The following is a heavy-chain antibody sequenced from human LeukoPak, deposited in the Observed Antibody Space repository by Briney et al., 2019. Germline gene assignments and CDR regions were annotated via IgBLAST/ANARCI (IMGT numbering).Heavy chain of an antibody. V-gene: IGHV3-30-3*01. CDR3: ARDRGSPAIAD. CDR2: ISYDGSNK. D-gene: IGHD6-13*01. J-gene: IGHJ4*02. CDR1: GFTFSSYA. Sequence: GGSLRLSCAASGFTFSSYAMHWVRQAPGKGQEWVAVISYDGSNKYYADSVKGRFTISRDNSKNALYLQMNSLRAEDTAVYYCARDRGSPAIADWGQGTLVTVSS.